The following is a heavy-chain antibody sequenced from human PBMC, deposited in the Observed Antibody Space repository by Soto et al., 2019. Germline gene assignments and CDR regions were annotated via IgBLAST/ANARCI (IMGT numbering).Heavy chain of an antibody. CDR3: AKVSYYGSGSYKGWFDP. CDR2: ISGSGGST. CDR1: GFTFSSYA. D-gene: IGHD3-10*01. Sequence: GVSLRLSCAASGFTFSSYAMSWVRQAPGKGLEWVSAISGSGGSTYYADSVKGRFTISRDNSKNTLYLQMNSLRAEDTAVYYCAKVSYYGSGSYKGWFDPWGQGTLVTVSS. J-gene: IGHJ5*02. V-gene: IGHV3-23*01.